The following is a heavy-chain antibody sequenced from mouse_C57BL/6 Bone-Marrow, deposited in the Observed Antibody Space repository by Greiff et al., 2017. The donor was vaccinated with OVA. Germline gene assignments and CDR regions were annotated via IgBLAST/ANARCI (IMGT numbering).Heavy chain of an antibody. D-gene: IGHD3-3*01. CDR2: ISNLAYSI. V-gene: IGHV5-15*01. CDR1: GFTFSDYG. Sequence: VQRVESGGGLVQPGGSLKLSCAASGFTFSDYGMAWVRQAPRKGPEWVAFISNLAYSIYYADTVTGRFTISRENAKNTLYLEMSSLRSEDTAMYYCARRALGGLDYWGQGTTLTVSS. CDR3: ARRALGGLDY. J-gene: IGHJ2*01.